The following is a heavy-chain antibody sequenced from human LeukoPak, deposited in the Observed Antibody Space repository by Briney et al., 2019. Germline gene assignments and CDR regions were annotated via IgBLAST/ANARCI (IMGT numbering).Heavy chain of an antibody. CDR3: ARDSLHNYYGSGSDVLGWSYGMDV. CDR2: IIPILGIA. J-gene: IGHJ6*02. CDR1: GDTFSSYA. V-gene: IGHV1-69*04. Sequence: EASVKVSCKASGDTFSSYAISWVRQAPGQGLEWMGRIIPILGIANYAQKFQGRVTITADKSTSTAYMELSSLRSEDTAVYYCARDSLHNYYGSGSDVLGWSYGMDVWGQGTLVTVSS. D-gene: IGHD3-10*01.